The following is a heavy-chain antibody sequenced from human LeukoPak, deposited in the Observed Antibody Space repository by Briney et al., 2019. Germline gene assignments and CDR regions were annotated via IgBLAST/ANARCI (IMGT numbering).Heavy chain of an antibody. CDR1: GYTFTSYG. V-gene: IGHV1-18*01. Sequence: ASVKVSCKASGYTFTSYGISWVRQAPGQGLEWMGWISAYNGNTNYAQKLQGRVTMTTDTSTSTAYMELRSLRSDDTAVFYCARDHSNPPQFDYWGQGTLVTVSS. J-gene: IGHJ4*02. D-gene: IGHD4-11*01. CDR3: ARDHSNPPQFDY. CDR2: ISAYNGNT.